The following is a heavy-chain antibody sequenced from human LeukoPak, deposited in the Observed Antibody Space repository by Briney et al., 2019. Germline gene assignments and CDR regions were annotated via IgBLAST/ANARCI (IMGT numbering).Heavy chain of an antibody. V-gene: IGHV3-23*01. CDR3: AKSLESTNYYYHMDV. D-gene: IGHD2-2*01. Sequence: GGSLRLPCAASGFTFSSYAMSWVRQAPGKGLEWVSAISGSGGSTYYADSVKGRFTISRDNSKNTLYLQTNSLRAEDTAVYYCAKSLESTNYYYHMDVWGKGTTVTISS. CDR1: GFTFSSYA. J-gene: IGHJ6*03. CDR2: ISGSGGST.